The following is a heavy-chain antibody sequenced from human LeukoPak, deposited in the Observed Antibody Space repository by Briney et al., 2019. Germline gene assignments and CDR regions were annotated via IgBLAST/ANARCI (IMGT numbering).Heavy chain of an antibody. J-gene: IGHJ4*02. V-gene: IGHV4-39*07. D-gene: IGHD3-16*01. CDR3: ARDLTSGVTGFDY. Sequence: SETLSLTCTVSGGSISGSSYYWGWIRQPPGRGLEWIGSNYYSGSTYYNPSLKSRVTISVDTSKNQFSLKLSSVTAADTAVYYCARDLTSGVTGFDYWGQGTLVTVSS. CDR1: GGSISGSSYY. CDR2: NYYSGST.